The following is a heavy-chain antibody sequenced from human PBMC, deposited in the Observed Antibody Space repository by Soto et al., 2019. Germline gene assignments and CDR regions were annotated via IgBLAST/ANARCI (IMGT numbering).Heavy chain of an antibody. CDR3: AKDIGYDYDSSGLAFDY. J-gene: IGHJ4*02. CDR1: GFTFDDYA. CDR2: ISWNSGSI. D-gene: IGHD3-22*01. Sequence: GGSLRLSCAASGFTFDDYAMHWVRQAPGKGLEWVSGISWNSGSIGYADSVKGRFTISRDNAKNSLYLQMNSLRAEDTALYYCAKDIGYDYDSSGLAFDYWGQGTLVTVSS. V-gene: IGHV3-9*01.